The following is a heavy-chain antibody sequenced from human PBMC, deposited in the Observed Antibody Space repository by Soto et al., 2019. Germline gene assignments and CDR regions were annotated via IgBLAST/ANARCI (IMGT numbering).Heavy chain of an antibody. CDR3: ANGPQWGGLEAWFDP. J-gene: IGHJ5*02. CDR2: ISYDGSNK. D-gene: IGHD2-21*01. CDR1: GFTFSSYG. V-gene: IGHV3-30*18. Sequence: QVQLVESGGGVVQPGRSLRLSCAASGFTFSSYGMHWVRQAPGKGLEWVAVISYDGSNKYYADSVKGRFTISRDNSKNTLYLQMNSLRAEDTAVYYCANGPQWGGLEAWFDPWGQGTLVTVSS.